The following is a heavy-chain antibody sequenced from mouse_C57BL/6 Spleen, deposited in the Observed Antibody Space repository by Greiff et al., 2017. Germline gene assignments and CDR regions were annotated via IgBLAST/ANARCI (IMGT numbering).Heavy chain of an antibody. CDR3: ARIYYDLRSAWFAY. CDR2: IYPGSGST. CDR1: GYTFTSYW. D-gene: IGHD2-4*01. J-gene: IGHJ3*01. Sequence: QVQLQQPGAELVKPGASVKMSCKASGYTFTSYWITWVKQRPGQGLEWIGDIYPGSGSTNYNEKFKSKATLTVDTSSSTAYMQLSSLTSEDSAVXYCARIYYDLRSAWFAYWGQGTLVTVSA. V-gene: IGHV1-55*01.